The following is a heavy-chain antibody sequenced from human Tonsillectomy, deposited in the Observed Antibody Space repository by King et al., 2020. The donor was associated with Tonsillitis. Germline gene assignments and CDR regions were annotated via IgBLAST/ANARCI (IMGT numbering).Heavy chain of an antibody. CDR1: GFSLSNAIMG. CDR3: SRTTKSGTGWYDFDY. CDR2: IFSNDEK. V-gene: IGHV2-26*01. D-gene: IGHD6-19*01. J-gene: IGHJ4*02. Sequence: VTLKESGPVLVKPTETLTLTCTVSGFSLSNAIMGVSWIRQPPGRALEWLVHIFSNDEKSFSTSLRGRLNISKDTSKSQVVLTMTNMDPVDTATYYCSRTTKSGTGWYDFDYWGQGTLVTVSS.